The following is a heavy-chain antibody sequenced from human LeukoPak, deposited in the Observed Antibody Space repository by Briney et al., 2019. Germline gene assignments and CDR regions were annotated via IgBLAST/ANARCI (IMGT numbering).Heavy chain of an antibody. CDR3: TRCSGGSCPFDY. D-gene: IGHD2-15*01. V-gene: IGHV3-15*01. J-gene: IGHJ4*02. Sequence: GGSLRLSCAASGFTFSSYAMHWVRQAPGKGLEWVGRIKSKTDGGTTDYAAPVKGRFTISRDDSKNTLYLQMNSLKTEDTAVYYCTRCSGGSCPFDYWGQGTLVTVSS. CDR2: IKSKTDGGTT. CDR1: GFTFSSYA.